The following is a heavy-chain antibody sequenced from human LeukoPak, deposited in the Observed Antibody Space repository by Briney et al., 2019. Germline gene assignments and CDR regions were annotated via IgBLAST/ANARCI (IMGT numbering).Heavy chain of an antibody. CDR2: INHSGST. V-gene: IGHV4-34*01. CDR3: ARGRGVVPAAIYRGGSRWSWVDP. CDR1: GGSFSGYY. D-gene: IGHD2-2*01. J-gene: IGHJ5*02. Sequence: PSETLSLTCAVYGGSFSGYYWSWVRQPPGKGLEWIGEINHSGSTNYNPSLKSRVTISVDTSKNQFSLKLSSVTAADTAVYYCARGRGVVPAAIYRGGSRWSWVDPWGQGTLVTVSS.